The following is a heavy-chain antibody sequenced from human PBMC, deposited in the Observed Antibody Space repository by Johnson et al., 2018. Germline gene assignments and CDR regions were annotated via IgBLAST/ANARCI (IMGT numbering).Heavy chain of an antibody. CDR2: IWYDGSNK. D-gene: IGHD1-26*01. V-gene: IGHV3-33*01. Sequence: QVQLVESGGGVVQPGRSLRLSCAASGFTFSSYGMHWVRQAPGKGLEWVAVIWYDGSNKYYADSVKGRFTISRDNSKNTLYLQMNSLRAEDTAVYYCAGDWGGSGSYLFAFDIWGQGTMVTVSS. CDR3: AGDWGGSGSYLFAFDI. J-gene: IGHJ3*02. CDR1: GFTFSSYG.